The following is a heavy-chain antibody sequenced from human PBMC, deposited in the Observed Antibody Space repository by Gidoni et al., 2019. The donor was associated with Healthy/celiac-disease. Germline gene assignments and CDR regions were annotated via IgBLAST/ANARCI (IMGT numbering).Heavy chain of an antibody. V-gene: IGHV1-69*09. J-gene: IGHJ6*02. CDR1: GGTFSSYA. CDR3: ARDGTEWLARSYYYGMDV. D-gene: IGHD6-19*01. CDR2: IIPILGIA. Sequence: QVQLVQSGAEVKKPGSSVKVSCKASGGTFSSYAISWVRQAPGQGLEWMGRIIPILGIANYAQKFQGRVTITADKSTSTAYMELSSLRSEDTAVYYCARDGTEWLARSYYYGMDVWGQGTTVTVSS.